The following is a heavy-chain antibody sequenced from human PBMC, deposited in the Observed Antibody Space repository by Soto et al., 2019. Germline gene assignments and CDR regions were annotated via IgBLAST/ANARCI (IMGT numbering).Heavy chain of an antibody. Sequence: GASVKVSCKASGGTFSSYAISWVRQAPGQGLEWMGGIIPIFGTANYAQKFQGRVTITADESTSTAYMELSSLRSEDTAVYYCAREIVIAVARTIGAFDIRGQGTMVTVSS. CDR3: AREIVIAVARTIGAFDI. J-gene: IGHJ3*02. V-gene: IGHV1-69*13. CDR1: GGTFSSYA. CDR2: IIPIFGTA. D-gene: IGHD6-19*01.